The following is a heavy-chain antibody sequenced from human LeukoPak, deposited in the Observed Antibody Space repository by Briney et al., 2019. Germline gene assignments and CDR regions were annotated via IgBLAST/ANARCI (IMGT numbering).Heavy chain of an antibody. CDR3: ARGLNPMVYATSSGFDP. CDR1: GFTFSSYS. CDR2: ISSSSSYI. Sequence: GGSLRLSCAASGFTFSSYSMNWVRQAPGKGLEWVSSISSSSSYIYYADSVKGRFTISRDNAKNSLYLQMISLRAEDTAVYYCARGLNPMVYATSSGFDPWGQGTLVTVSS. V-gene: IGHV3-21*01. J-gene: IGHJ5*02. D-gene: IGHD2-8*01.